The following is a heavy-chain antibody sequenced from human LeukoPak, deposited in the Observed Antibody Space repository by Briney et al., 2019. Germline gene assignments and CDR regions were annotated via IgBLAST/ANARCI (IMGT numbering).Heavy chain of an antibody. CDR1: GYTFTGYY. Sequence: ASVKVSCKTSGYTFTGYYMHWVRQAPGQGLEWMGWINPNSGGTNYAQKFQGRVTMTRDTSISTAYMELSRLRSDDTAVYYCAREIRDIEVAGTGDYWGQGTLVTVAS. CDR3: AREIRDIEVAGTGDY. V-gene: IGHV1-2*02. J-gene: IGHJ4*02. D-gene: IGHD6-19*01. CDR2: INPNSGGT.